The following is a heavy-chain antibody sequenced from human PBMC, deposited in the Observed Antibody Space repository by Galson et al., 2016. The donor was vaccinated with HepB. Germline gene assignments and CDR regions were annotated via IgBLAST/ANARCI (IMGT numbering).Heavy chain of an antibody. D-gene: IGHD2-15*01. V-gene: IGHV3-23*01. CDR3: ARVIRFCSDGMCYSDAFDI. J-gene: IGHJ3*02. CDR1: GFTFSDYA. Sequence: LRLSCAASGFTFSDYAMSWVRQAPGKGLEWVSAISGSGLGTHYADSVWGRLTISRDNSKDTLYLQVDSLRAEDTAVYYCARVIRFCSDGMCYSDAFDIWGQGTMVTVSS. CDR2: ISGSGLGT.